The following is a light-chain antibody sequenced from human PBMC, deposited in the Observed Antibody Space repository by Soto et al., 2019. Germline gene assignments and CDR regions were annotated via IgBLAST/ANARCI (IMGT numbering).Light chain of an antibody. CDR3: QQYNNWPRWT. Sequence: EIVMTQSPATLSVSPGERATLSCRASQSVSSNLAWYQQKPGRAPRLLIYGASTRATGIPDRFSGGGSGTEFTLTISSLQSEEFAVYYCQQYNNWPRWTFGQGTKVEIK. J-gene: IGKJ1*01. CDR1: QSVSSN. V-gene: IGKV3-15*01. CDR2: GAS.